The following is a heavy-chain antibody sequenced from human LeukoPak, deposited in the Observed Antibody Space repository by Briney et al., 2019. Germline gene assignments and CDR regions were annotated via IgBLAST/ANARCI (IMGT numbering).Heavy chain of an antibody. Sequence: PSETLSLTCSVSGDSIRSYYWSWIRQPAGKGLEWIGRIYPSGSTNYNPSLKTRVTMSVDTSSNQFSLRLSSVTAADTAVYYCAREGTYCSRTSCYDSFLDYWGQGTLVTVSS. CDR3: AREGTYCSRTSCYDSFLDY. D-gene: IGHD2-2*01. CDR1: GDSIRSYY. J-gene: IGHJ4*02. CDR2: IYPSGST. V-gene: IGHV4-4*07.